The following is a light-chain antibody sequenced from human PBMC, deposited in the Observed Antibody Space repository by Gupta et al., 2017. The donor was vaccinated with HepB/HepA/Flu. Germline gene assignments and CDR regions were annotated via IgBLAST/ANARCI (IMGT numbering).Light chain of an antibody. CDR2: AAS. CDR3: QKYSAAPWT. J-gene: IGKJ1*01. CDR1: QDISNS. V-gene: IGKV1-27*01. Sequence: DMEMTQSPSSLSASVGDRVTITCRARQDISNSLAWYQQEPGKVPKLLIYAASTLQTGVPSRFSGSGSGTDFTLTISSLQPEDAATYYCQKYSAAPWTFGQGTKVEIK.